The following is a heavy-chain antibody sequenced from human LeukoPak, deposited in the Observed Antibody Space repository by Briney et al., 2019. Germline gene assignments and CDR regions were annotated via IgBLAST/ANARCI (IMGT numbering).Heavy chain of an antibody. J-gene: IGHJ4*02. D-gene: IGHD5-12*01. CDR2: SYHFWST. Sequence: SETLSLTCTVSGDPISSHSDYKWTWIRQPPGKGLEWIGYSYHFWSTNYNPSLKSRVTISVDTSKNQFSLKLTSVTAADTAVYYCAREYSGFDYWGQGTLVTVSS. V-gene: IGHV4-61*08. CDR1: GDPISSHSDY. CDR3: AREYSGFDY.